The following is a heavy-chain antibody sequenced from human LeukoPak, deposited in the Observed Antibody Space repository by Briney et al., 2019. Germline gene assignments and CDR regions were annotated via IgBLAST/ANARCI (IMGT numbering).Heavy chain of an antibody. V-gene: IGHV3-23*01. Sequence: GGSLRLSCAASGFTFSSYGMSWVRQAPRKGLEWVSAISGSGGSTYYADSVKGRFTISRDNSKNTLYLQMNSLRAEDTAVYYCANVKYFDWLLAYYMDVWGKGTTVTISS. CDR2: ISGSGGST. D-gene: IGHD3-9*01. CDR1: GFTFSSYG. CDR3: ANVKYFDWLLAYYMDV. J-gene: IGHJ6*03.